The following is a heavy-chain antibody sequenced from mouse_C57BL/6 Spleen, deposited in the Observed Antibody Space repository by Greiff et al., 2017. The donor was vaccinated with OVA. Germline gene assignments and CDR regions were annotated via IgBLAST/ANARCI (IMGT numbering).Heavy chain of an antibody. V-gene: IGHV7-3*01. D-gene: IGHD4-1*01. CDR2: IRNKANGYTT. CDR3: ARWTGPSYWYFDV. CDR1: GFTFTDYY. J-gene: IGHJ1*03. Sequence: EVQGVESGGGLVQPGGSLSLSCAASGFTFTDYYMSWVRQPPGKALEWLGFIRNKANGYTTEYSASVKGRFTISRDNSQSILYLQMNALRAEDSATYYCARWTGPSYWYFDVWGTGTTVTVSS.